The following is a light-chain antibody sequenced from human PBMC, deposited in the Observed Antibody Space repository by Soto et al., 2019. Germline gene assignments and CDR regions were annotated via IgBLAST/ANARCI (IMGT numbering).Light chain of an antibody. CDR2: DTS. CDR1: QSVSIH. CDR3: QQYSNWPPIN. V-gene: IGKV3-15*01. J-gene: IGKJ5*01. Sequence: TVMTHSPGTLSVSLWERATLSCRASQSVSIHLAWYQQKPGQAPRLLIYDTSTRATGIPARFSGSGSGTEFTLTISSLQSEDFAVYYCQQYSNWPPINFGQGTRLEIK.